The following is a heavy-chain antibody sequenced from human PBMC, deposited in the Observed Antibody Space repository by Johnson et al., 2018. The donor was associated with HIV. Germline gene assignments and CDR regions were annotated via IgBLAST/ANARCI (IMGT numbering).Heavy chain of an antibody. CDR1: GFNFDNYG. Sequence: MQLVESGGGVVRPGGSLRLSCAASGFNFDNYGMSWVRQAPGKGLEWVSGINWDGGSKCYADSVKGLFTISRDNIKNSLYVQMNSLRAEDTAVYCCASAKLGGVFDLWGQGTMVTVSS. V-gene: IGHV3-20*04. D-gene: IGHD2-8*02. CDR2: INWDGGSK. J-gene: IGHJ3*01. CDR3: ASAKLGGVFDL.